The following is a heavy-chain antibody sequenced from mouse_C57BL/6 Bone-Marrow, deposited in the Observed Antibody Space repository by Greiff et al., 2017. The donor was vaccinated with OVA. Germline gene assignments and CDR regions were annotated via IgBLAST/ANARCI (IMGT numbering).Heavy chain of an antibody. J-gene: IGHJ4*01. CDR2: INPYNGGT. Sequence: VQLKESGPVLVKPGASVKMSCKASGYTFTDYYMNWVKQSHGKSLEWIGVINPYNGGTSYNQKFKGKATLTVDKSSSTAYMELNSLTSEDSAVYYCARAYGSSLYAMDYWGQGTSVTVSS. CDR1: GYTFTDYY. D-gene: IGHD1-1*01. CDR3: ARAYGSSLYAMDY. V-gene: IGHV1-19*01.